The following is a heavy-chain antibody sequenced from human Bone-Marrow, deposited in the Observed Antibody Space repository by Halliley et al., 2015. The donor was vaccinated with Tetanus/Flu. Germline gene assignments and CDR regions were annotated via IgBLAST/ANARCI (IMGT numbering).Heavy chain of an antibody. Sequence: PGRGLEWIGYVYDSGSTKYNPSLKSRVTISRDTSKNRFSLNLTSVTAADTAVYYCVTGKGWLPDFWGQGTLLAVSA. J-gene: IGHJ4*02. V-gene: IGHV4-59*13. CDR3: VTGKGWLPDF. CDR2: VYDSGST. D-gene: IGHD5-12*01.